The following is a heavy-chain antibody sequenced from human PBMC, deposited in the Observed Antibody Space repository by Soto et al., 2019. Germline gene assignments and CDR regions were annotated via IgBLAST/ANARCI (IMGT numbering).Heavy chain of an antibody. CDR2: IWYDGSNK. CDR3: ARDGSEAYYDFWSGYLSGNYFDY. CDR1: GFTFSSYG. V-gene: IGHV3-33*01. J-gene: IGHJ4*02. Sequence: GGSLRLSCAASGFTFSSYGMHWVRQAPGKGLEWVAVIWYDGSNKYYADSVKGRFTISRDNSKNTLYLQMNSLRAEDTAVYYCARDGSEAYYDFWSGYLSGNYFDYWGQGTLVTVSS. D-gene: IGHD3-3*01.